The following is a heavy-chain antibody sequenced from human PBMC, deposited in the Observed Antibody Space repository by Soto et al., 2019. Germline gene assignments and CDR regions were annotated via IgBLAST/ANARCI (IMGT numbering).Heavy chain of an antibody. D-gene: IGHD6-13*01. J-gene: IGHJ1*01. CDR1: GFTFDDYA. CDR3: AKDSRTWYSRRRSPFGF. Sequence: SLRLSCAASGFTFDDYAMHWVRQAPGKGLEWVSGISWNSGSIGYADSVKGRFTISRDNAKNSLYLQMNSLRAEDTALYYCAKDSRTWYSRRRSPFGFWGQGTLVT. CDR2: ISWNSGSI. V-gene: IGHV3-9*01.